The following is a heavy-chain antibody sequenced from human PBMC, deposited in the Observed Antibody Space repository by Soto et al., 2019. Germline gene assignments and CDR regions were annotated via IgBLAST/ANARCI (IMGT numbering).Heavy chain of an antibody. D-gene: IGHD3-3*01. J-gene: IGHJ5*02. V-gene: IGHV1-69*12. CDR2: IVPMFGTA. CDR1: GGTFGNTA. Sequence: QVQLVQSGAEVKKPGSSVNVSCKTSGGTFGNTAVTWVRQAPGQGLEWMGGIVPMFGTANYAQKFQGRVTITAEESTNTVYMALSSLRSEDTAVYYCAGDGDPGNIFWSGPLGGGRFDPWGKGTLVTVSS. CDR3: AGDGDPGNIFWSGPLGGGRFDP.